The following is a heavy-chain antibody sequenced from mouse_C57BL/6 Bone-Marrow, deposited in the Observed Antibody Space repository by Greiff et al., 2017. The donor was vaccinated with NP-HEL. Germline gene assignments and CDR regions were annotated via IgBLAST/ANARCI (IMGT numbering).Heavy chain of an antibody. Sequence: QVQLQQPGAELVKPGASVKLSCKASGYTFTSYWMHWVKQRPGQGLEWIGMIHPNSGSTNYNEKFKSKATLTVDKSSSTAYMQLSSLTSEDSAVYYCARSVYGYDGDYRGQGTTLTVSS. CDR3: ARSVYGYDGDY. V-gene: IGHV1-64*01. CDR1: GYTFTSYW. J-gene: IGHJ2*01. CDR2: IHPNSGST. D-gene: IGHD2-2*01.